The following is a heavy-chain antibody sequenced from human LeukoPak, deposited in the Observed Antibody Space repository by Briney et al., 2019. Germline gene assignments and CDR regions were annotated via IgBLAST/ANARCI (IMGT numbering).Heavy chain of an antibody. CDR2: ISGSGGST. Sequence: GGSLRLSCAASGFTFSSYAMSWVRQAPGKGLEWVSAISGSGGSTYYAQKFQGRVIMTRDTSTSTVYMEISSLRSEDTAVYYCARQRGGQYEDGFDMWGQGTMVTVSS. J-gene: IGHJ3*02. CDR3: ARQRGGQYEDGFDM. D-gene: IGHD2-8*01. CDR1: GFTFSSYA. V-gene: IGHV3-23*01.